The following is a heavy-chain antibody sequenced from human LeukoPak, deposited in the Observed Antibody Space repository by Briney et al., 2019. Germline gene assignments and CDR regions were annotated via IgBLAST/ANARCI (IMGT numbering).Heavy chain of an antibody. J-gene: IGHJ4*02. D-gene: IGHD3-22*01. Sequence: GESLRLSCAASGFTFNKYGMHWVRQAPGKGLEWVAIISYDGRNTYYGDSVTGRFTISRDNSKNTLDLQMSSLRPEDTAVYYCAKGHYYDSSGQYSYPEYWGQGTLVTVSS. CDR1: GFTFNKYG. CDR2: ISYDGRNT. CDR3: AKGHYYDSSGQYSYPEY. V-gene: IGHV3-30*18.